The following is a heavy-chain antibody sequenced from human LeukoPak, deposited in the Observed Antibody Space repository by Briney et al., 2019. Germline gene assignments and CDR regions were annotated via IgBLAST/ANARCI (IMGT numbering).Heavy chain of an antibody. CDR2: ISANGSIT. J-gene: IGHJ6*04. Sequence: GGTLRPSCAASGFTFSAYGMSWVRQAPGQGLEWVSGISANGSITFYARSVRGRFTISRDNPQNTLYLQMNSLRAEDTAVYYCAELGITMIGGVWGKGTTVTISS. D-gene: IGHD3-10*02. V-gene: IGHV3-23*01. CDR3: AELGITMIGGV. CDR1: GFTFSAYG.